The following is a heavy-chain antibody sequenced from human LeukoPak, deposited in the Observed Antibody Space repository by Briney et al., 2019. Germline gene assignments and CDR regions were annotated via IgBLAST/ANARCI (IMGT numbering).Heavy chain of an antibody. Sequence: ASVKVSCKASGYTFTGYYMHWVRQAPGQGLEWMGWINPNSGGTNYARKFQGRVTMTRDTSISTAYMELSRLRSDDTAVYYCAKELSDDILTGPFDYWGQGTLVTVSS. CDR3: AKELSDDILTGPFDY. V-gene: IGHV1-2*02. CDR1: GYTFTGYY. J-gene: IGHJ4*02. D-gene: IGHD3-9*01. CDR2: INPNSGGT.